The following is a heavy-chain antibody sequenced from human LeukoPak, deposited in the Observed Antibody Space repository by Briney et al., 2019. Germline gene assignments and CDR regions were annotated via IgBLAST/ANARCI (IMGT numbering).Heavy chain of an antibody. J-gene: IGHJ4*02. CDR3: ARGDWFGYFDY. CDR1: GGSISSYY. D-gene: IGHD3/OR15-3a*01. Sequence: PSETLSLTCTVSGGSISSYYWSWIRQPPGKGLEWIGYIYYSGSTNYNPSLKSRVTISVDTSKNQFSLKLSSVTAADTAVYYCARGDWFGYFDYWGQGTLVTVSS. CDR2: IYYSGST. V-gene: IGHV4-59*01.